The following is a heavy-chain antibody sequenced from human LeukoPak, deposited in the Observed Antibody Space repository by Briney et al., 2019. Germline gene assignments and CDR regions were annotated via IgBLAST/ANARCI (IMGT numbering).Heavy chain of an antibody. D-gene: IGHD3-22*01. J-gene: IGHJ4*02. CDR1: GFIFEDYT. CDR3: VKDLSYESSGSGFDQ. CDR2: ISWDGTT. Sequence: GGSLRLSCAASGFIFEDYTMHWVRQAPGKTLEWVSLISWDGTTYYTDSLKGRFTISRDNSKNSPYLQMDTLRSEDTAFYYCVKDLSYESSGSGFDQWGQGTLVTVSS. V-gene: IGHV3-43*01.